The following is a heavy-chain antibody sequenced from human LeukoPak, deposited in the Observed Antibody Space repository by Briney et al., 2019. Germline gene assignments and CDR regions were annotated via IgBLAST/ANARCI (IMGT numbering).Heavy chain of an antibody. CDR2: IYYSGST. Sequence: PSETLSLTCTVSGGSISSGGYYWSWIRQHPGKGLEWIGYIYYSGSTYYNPSLKSRVTISVDTSKNQFSLKLSSVTAADTAVYYCARDNVVWFGELSYYYYGMDVWGQGTTVTVSS. V-gene: IGHV4-31*03. J-gene: IGHJ6*02. D-gene: IGHD3-10*01. CDR1: GGSISSGGYY. CDR3: ARDNVVWFGELSYYYYGMDV.